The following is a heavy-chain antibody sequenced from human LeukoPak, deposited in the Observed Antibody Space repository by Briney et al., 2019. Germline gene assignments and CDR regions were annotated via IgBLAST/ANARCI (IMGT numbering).Heavy chain of an antibody. D-gene: IGHD6-19*01. V-gene: IGHV4-61*05. CDR1: GGSISSRSYC. CDR3: AREAVAGASFDL. Sequence: PSETLSLTCTVSGGSISSRSYCWGWVRQPPGKGLEWIGYIYYSGSTNYNPSLKSRVTISVDTSKNQFSLKLSSVTAADTAVYYCAREAVAGASFDLWGRGTLVTVSS. J-gene: IGHJ2*01. CDR2: IYYSGST.